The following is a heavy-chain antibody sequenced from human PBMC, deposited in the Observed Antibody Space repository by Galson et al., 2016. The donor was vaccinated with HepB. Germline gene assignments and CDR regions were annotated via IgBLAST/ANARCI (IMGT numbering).Heavy chain of an antibody. Sequence: SLRLSCAASGFLFSDYAMHWLRQAPGKGLEWVSAISGNAYATYYADSVKGRFTISRDNSNNMVWLQMNSLRAEDTAVYYCAKDHWGGFGPDAFHIWGQGTVVTVSS. V-gene: IGHV3-23*01. J-gene: IGHJ3*02. D-gene: IGHD2-21*01. CDR1: GFLFSDYA. CDR3: AKDHWGGFGPDAFHI. CDR2: ISGNAYAT.